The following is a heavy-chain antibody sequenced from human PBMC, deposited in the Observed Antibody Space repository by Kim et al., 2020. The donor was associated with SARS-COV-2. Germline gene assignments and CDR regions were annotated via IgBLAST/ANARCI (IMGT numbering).Heavy chain of an antibody. V-gene: IGHV3-23*01. Sequence: GGSLRLSCAASGFTFRPFAMSWVRQAPGKGLEWVSAITGSGGSTFYADSVKGRFTISRDNSKNTLYLQLKSLRAEDTALYYCAKMKGQQPTNYGMDDWGQGTTVTVSS. J-gene: IGHJ6*02. D-gene: IGHD6-13*01. CDR1: GFTFRPFA. CDR3: AKMKGQQPTNYGMDD. CDR2: ITGSGGST.